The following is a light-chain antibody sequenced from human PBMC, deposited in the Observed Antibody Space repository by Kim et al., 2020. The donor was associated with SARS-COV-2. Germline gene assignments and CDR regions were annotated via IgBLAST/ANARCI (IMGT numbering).Light chain of an antibody. Sequence: GQSVTISCTGSSRDVGYYNYVSWYQQYPGKAPKHIIHDVNRRPSGVPDRFSASKSGNTASLIVSGLQVEDEADYYCISYAGSNTWIFGGGTHLTVL. CDR1: SRDVGYYNY. CDR3: ISYAGSNTWI. J-gene: IGLJ7*01. V-gene: IGLV2-8*01. CDR2: DVN.